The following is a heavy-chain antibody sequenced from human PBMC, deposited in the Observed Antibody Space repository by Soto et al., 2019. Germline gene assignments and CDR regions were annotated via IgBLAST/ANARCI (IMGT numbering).Heavy chain of an antibody. J-gene: IGHJ4*02. CDR1: GYTFTSYY. Sequence: GASVKVSCKASGYTFTSYYMHWVRQAPGQGLEWMGIINPSGGSTSYAQKFQGRVTMTRDTSTSTVYMELSSLRSEDTAVYYCAIFLTIFGVVTPQEGGPPHPDYWGQGTLVTVSS. V-gene: IGHV1-46*01. CDR2: INPSGGST. D-gene: IGHD3-3*01. CDR3: AIFLTIFGVVTPQEGGPPHPDY.